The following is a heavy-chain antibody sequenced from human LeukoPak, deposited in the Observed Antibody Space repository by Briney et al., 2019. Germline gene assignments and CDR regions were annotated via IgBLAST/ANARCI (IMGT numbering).Heavy chain of an antibody. J-gene: IGHJ4*02. Sequence: SETLSLTCAVYGGSFSGYYWSWIRQPPGKGLEWIGEINHSGSTNYNPSLKSRATISVDTSKNQFSLKLSSVTAADTAVYYCARSSTGYYFGYWGQGTLVTVSS. V-gene: IGHV4-34*01. D-gene: IGHD3-22*01. CDR1: GGSFSGYY. CDR2: INHSGST. CDR3: ARSSTGYYFGY.